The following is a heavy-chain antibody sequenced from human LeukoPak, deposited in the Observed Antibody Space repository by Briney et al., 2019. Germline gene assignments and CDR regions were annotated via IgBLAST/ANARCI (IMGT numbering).Heavy chain of an antibody. V-gene: IGHV1-69*05. CDR1: GGTFSSYA. D-gene: IGHD6-13*01. CDR2: IIPMFGTA. J-gene: IGHJ4*02. CDR3: AGGSGSIAAAGYYFDY. Sequence: GASVKVSCKASGGTFSSYAISWVRQAPGQGLEWMGRIIPMFGTANYAQKFQGRVTITTDESTSTAYMELSSLRSEDTAVYYCAGGSGSIAAAGYYFDYWGQGTLVTVSS.